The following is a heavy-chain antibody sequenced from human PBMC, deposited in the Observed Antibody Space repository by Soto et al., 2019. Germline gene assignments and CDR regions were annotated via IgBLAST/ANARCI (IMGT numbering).Heavy chain of an antibody. D-gene: IGHD3-3*01. CDR1: GFTFSSYG. CDR2: ISYDGRNK. V-gene: IGHV3-30*18. J-gene: IGHJ4*01. CDR3: AKGSGSDFWSGHYF. Sequence: GGSLRLSCAASGFTFSSYGMRWVRQAPGKGLEWVAVISYDGRNKYYADSVKGRFTISRDNSKNTLYLQMDSLRAEDTAVYYCAKGSGSDFWSGHYFWGHGTLVTVSS.